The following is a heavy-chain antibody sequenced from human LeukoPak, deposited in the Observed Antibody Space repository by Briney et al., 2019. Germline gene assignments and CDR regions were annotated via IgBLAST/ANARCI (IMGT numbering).Heavy chain of an antibody. Sequence: SETLSLTCTVSGGSISSYYWSWIRQPPGKGLEWIGYIYYSGSTNYNPSLKSRVTISVDTSKNQFSLKLSSVTAADTAVYYCARISRGWRFDYWGQGTLVTVSS. J-gene: IGHJ4*02. CDR3: ARISRGWRFDY. V-gene: IGHV4-59*01. CDR2: IYYSGST. CDR1: GGSISSYY. D-gene: IGHD6-19*01.